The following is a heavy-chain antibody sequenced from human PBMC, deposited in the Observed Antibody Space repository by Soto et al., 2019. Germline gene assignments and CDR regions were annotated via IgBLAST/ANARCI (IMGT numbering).Heavy chain of an antibody. CDR1: GGSISSYY. D-gene: IGHD4-4*01. CDR3: ARDASTVTTKKRRGGWFDP. V-gene: IGHV4-59*01. Sequence: SETLSLTCTVSGGSISSYYWSWIRQPPGKGLEWIGYIYYSGSTNYNPSLKSRVTISVDTSKNQFSLKLSSVTAADTAVYYCARDASTVTTKKRRGGWFDPWGQGTLVTVSS. CDR2: IYYSGST. J-gene: IGHJ5*02.